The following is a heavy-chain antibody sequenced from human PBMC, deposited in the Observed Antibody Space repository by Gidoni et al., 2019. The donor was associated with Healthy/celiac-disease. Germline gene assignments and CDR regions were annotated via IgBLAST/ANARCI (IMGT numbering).Heavy chain of an antibody. CDR2: ISDSRST. CDR1: GGSFSGYY. V-gene: IGHV4-34*01. D-gene: IGHD6-13*01. J-gene: IGHJ3*02. CDR3: AEQLVCLGAFDI. Sequence: QVQLQQWGAGLLKPSETLSLTCAVHGGSFSGYYWSWIRQPPGQGLEWIGEISDSRSTNYNPSLRSRVTISVDTTKNQFSLKLSSVTAADTDVYYCAEQLVCLGAFDIWGQGTMVTVSS.